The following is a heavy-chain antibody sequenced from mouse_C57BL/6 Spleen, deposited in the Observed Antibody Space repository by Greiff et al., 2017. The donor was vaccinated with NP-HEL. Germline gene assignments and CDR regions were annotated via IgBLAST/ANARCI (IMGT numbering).Heavy chain of an antibody. CDR2: IYPRDGST. CDR3: ASAFYYDYGGFAY. Sequence: VQLQQSDAELVKPGASVKISCKVSGYTFTDHTIHWMKQRPEQGLEWIGYIYPRDGSTKYNEKFKGKATLTADKSSSTAYMQLNSLTSEDSAVYFCASAFYYDYGGFAYWGQGTLVTVSA. CDR1: GYTFTDHT. V-gene: IGHV1-78*01. J-gene: IGHJ3*01. D-gene: IGHD2-4*01.